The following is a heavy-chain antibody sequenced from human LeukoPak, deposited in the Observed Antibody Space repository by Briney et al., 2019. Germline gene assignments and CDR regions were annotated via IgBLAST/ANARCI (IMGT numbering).Heavy chain of an antibody. J-gene: IGHJ4*02. CDR3: VKDSPPRYSGSPPAY. CDR2: IKEDGTET. V-gene: IGHV3-7*03. CDR1: GFMFSSNW. Sequence: GGSLRLSCAASGFMFSSNWMSWVRLAPGKGLEWVANIKEDGTETYYVDSVKGRFTISRDNAKNSLYLQMNSLRVEDTAVYYCVKDSPPRYSGSPPAYWGQGTLVTVSS. D-gene: IGHD1-26*01.